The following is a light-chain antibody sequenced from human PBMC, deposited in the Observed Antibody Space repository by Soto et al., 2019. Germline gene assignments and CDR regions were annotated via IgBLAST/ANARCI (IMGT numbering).Light chain of an antibody. CDR1: SSNIGSNT. CDR3: AAWDDSLSAYV. Sequence: QSVLTQPPSASGTPGQRVTMSCSGSSSNIGSNTVNWYQQLPGTAPKLLIYSNDERPSGVPDRFSVSKSGTSASLAISGLQSEDEADYYCAAWDDSLSAYVFGTGTKLTVL. V-gene: IGLV1-44*01. J-gene: IGLJ1*01. CDR2: SND.